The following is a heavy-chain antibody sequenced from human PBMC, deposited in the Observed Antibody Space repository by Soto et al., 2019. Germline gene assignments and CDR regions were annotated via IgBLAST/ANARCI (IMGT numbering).Heavy chain of an antibody. J-gene: IGHJ2*01. CDR3: ARGYRTSWYWFDL. Sequence: QAQLQESGPGPVKPSETLSLTCTVSAGSVSGDTHYWGWIRQPPGKGLEWIGYIYNRGSTNSNPSPNSRVTISVDTSTKQFALKPSSVTAADTAVYYWARGYRTSWYWFDLWGRGTLVTVSS. CDR2: IYNRGST. CDR1: AGSVSGDTHY. D-gene: IGHD6-13*01. V-gene: IGHV4-61*01.